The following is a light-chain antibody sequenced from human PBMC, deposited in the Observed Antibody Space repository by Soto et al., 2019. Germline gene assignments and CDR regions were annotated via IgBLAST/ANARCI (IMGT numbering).Light chain of an antibody. CDR2: EGT. Sequence: QSVLTQPASVSGSPGQSITISCTGTSSDVGSYNLVSWYQQHPGKAPKLMIYEGTKRPSGVSNRFSGSKSGHTASLTIAGLQAEDEADYYCCSFATGGTSGYVFGGGTRSPS. CDR1: SSDVGSYNL. V-gene: IGLV2-23*01. CDR3: CSFATGGTSGYV. J-gene: IGLJ1*01.